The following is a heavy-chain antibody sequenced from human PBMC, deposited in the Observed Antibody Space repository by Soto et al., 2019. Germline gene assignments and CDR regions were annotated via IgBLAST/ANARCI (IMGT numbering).Heavy chain of an antibody. CDR2: INAGNGDT. CDR3: ARGISCYVT. CDR1: GINYNTYA. D-gene: IGHD5-12*01. J-gene: IGHJ4*02. Sequence: QVQLVQSGAEMKKPGASVKLSCKTSGINYNTYAIHWVRQAPGQGLEWMGWINAGNGDTRYSQNFQGRVTLTRDTSANTVYMVVDSLKSEDTGVYYCARGISCYVTWCKGTLVTVSS. V-gene: IGHV1-3*01.